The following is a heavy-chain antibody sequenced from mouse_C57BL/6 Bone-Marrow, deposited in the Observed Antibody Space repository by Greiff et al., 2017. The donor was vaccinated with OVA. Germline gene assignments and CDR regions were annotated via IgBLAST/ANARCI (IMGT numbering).Heavy chain of an antibody. D-gene: IGHD1-1*01. CDR2: INPSSGYT. CDR1: GYTFTSYT. CDR3: ARPEGYGSSYRLAY. Sequence: VQLQQSGAELARPGASVKMSCKASGYTFTSYTMHWVKQRPGQGLEWIGYINPSSGYTKYNQKFKDQATLTADKSSSTAYMQLSSLTSEDSAVYYCARPEGYGSSYRLAYWGQGTLVTVSA. V-gene: IGHV1-4*01. J-gene: IGHJ3*01.